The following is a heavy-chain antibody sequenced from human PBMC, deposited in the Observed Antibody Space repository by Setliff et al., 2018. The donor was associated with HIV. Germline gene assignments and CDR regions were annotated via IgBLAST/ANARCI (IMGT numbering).Heavy chain of an antibody. CDR2: ISGSGGST. CDR1: GFTFSSYA. D-gene: IGHD2-21*02. J-gene: IGHJ3*01. Sequence: AGESLRLSCAASGFTFSSYAMSWVRQAPGKGLEWVSAISGSGGSTYYADSVKGRFTISRDNAKNSLYLQMSSLGAEDTAVYYCAREVTSFEAFDLWGQGTMVTVSS. V-gene: IGHV3-23*01. CDR3: AREVTSFEAFDL.